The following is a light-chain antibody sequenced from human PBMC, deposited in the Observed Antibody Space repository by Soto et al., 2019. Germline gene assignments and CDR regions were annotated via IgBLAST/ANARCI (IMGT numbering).Light chain of an antibody. CDR1: SSDVGGYNY. V-gene: IGLV2-14*01. CDR2: EVI. J-gene: IGLJ1*01. CDR3: SSYTTSSTTVYV. Sequence: QSALTQPASVSGSPGQSITISCTGTSSDVGGYNYVSWYQQHPGKAPKLMIYEVINRPSGVSDRFSGSKSGNTASLTISGLQAEDEADYYCSSYTTSSTTVYVFGTGTKLTVL.